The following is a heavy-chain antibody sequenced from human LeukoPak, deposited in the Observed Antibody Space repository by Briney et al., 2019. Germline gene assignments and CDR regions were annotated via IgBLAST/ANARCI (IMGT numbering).Heavy chain of an antibody. CDR1: GFTFSSYG. CDR2: IWYDGSNK. CDR3: ARDRGYSYGLDY. J-gene: IGHJ4*02. D-gene: IGHD5-18*01. V-gene: IGHV3-33*01. Sequence: GRSLGLSCAASGFTFSSYGMHWVRQAPGKGLEWVAVIWYDGSNKYYADSVKGRFTISRDNSKNTLYLQMNSLRAEDTAVYYCARDRGYSYGLDYWGQGTLVTVSS.